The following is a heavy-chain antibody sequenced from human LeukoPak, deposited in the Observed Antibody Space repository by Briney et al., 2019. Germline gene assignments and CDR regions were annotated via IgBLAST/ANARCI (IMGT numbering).Heavy chain of an antibody. D-gene: IGHD3-3*01. CDR3: ARVHPGDFWSGYYPILGAFDI. Sequence: GGSLRLSCAASGFTVSSNYMSWVRQAPGKGLEWVSVIYSGGSTYYADSVKGRFTISRDNSKNTLYLQMNSLRAEDTAVYYCARVHPGDFWSGYYPILGAFDIWGQGTMVTVSS. CDR2: IYSGGST. CDR1: GFTVSSNY. J-gene: IGHJ3*02. V-gene: IGHV3-53*01.